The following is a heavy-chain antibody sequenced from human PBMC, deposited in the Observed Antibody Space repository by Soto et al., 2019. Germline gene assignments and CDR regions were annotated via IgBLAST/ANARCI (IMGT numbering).Heavy chain of an antibody. J-gene: IGHJ4*02. D-gene: IGHD3-10*01. CDR1: GFTLSTYA. CDR3: AKDSVTNSLRGPFDY. Sequence: PGGSLTLSCAASGFTLSTYAMNWVRQAPGKGLEWVSGSSGSGGNTYYADSVKGRFTLSRDNSKNTLYLQMNSLRAEDTAVYYCAKDSVTNSLRGPFDYWGPGTLVTVSS. V-gene: IGHV3-23*01. CDR2: SSGSGGNT.